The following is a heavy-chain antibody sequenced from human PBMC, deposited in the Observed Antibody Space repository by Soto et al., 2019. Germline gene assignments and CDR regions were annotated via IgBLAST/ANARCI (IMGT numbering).Heavy chain of an antibody. V-gene: IGHV3-9*01. D-gene: IGHD6-13*01. CDR3: AKDKWRRAAADADY. Sequence: EVQLVESGGGLVQPGRSLRLSCAASGFTFDDYAMHWVRQAPGKGLEWVSGINWNSGNIGYADSVKGRFTISRDNAKNSLYLQMNRLRAEDTALYYCAKDKWRRAAADADYWGQGTLVTVSS. J-gene: IGHJ4*02. CDR2: INWNSGNI. CDR1: GFTFDDYA.